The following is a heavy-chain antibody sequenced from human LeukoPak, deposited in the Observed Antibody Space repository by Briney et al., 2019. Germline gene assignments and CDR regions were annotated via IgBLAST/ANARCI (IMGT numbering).Heavy chain of an antibody. CDR1: GFTVSSNY. CDR3: ARLAKGRLFDY. CDR2: INTGSSYT. Sequence: GGSLRLSCAASGFTVSSNYMSWIRQAPGKGLEWVSHINTGSSYTNYADSVKGRFTISGDNAKNSLYLQMNSLRAEDTAVFYCARLAKGRLFDYWGQGTLVTVSS. J-gene: IGHJ4*02. V-gene: IGHV3-11*03. D-gene: IGHD6-25*01.